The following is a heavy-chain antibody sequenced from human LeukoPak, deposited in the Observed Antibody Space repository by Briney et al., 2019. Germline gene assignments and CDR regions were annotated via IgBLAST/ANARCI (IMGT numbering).Heavy chain of an antibody. CDR2: IYYSGST. Sequence: SETLSLTCTVSGGSISSSSYSWGWIRQPPGKGLEWIGSIYYSGSTYYNPSLKSRVTISVDTSKNQFSPKLSSVTAADTAVYYCARHASRSYYDFWSGYYSDAFDIWGQGTMVTVSS. CDR3: ARHASRSYYDFWSGYYSDAFDI. D-gene: IGHD3-3*01. J-gene: IGHJ3*02. V-gene: IGHV4-39*01. CDR1: GGSISSSSYS.